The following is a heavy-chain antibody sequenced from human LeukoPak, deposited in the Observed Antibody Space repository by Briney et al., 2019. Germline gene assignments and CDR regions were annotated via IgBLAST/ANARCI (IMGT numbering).Heavy chain of an antibody. CDR3: ARGGHYDSSGYNYGYYYGMDV. CDR1: GGSFSGYY. V-gene: IGHV4-34*01. D-gene: IGHD3-22*01. J-gene: IGHJ6*02. Sequence: PSETLSLTCAVYGGSFSGYYWSWIRQPPGKGLEWIGEINHSGSTNYNPSLKSRVTISVDTSKNQFSLKLSSVTAADTAVYYCARGGHYDSSGYNYGYYYGMDVWGQGTTVTVSS. CDR2: INHSGST.